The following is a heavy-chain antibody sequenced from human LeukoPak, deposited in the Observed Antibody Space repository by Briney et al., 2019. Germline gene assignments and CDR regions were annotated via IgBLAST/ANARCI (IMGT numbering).Heavy chain of an antibody. CDR3: ARDYGGSSPFDY. Sequence: PGGSLRLSCAASGFILSSSEMNWVRQAPGKGLEWVSFIATDSTIYYADSVKGRFTLSRDNAKNSLYLQMNSLRAEDTAVYYCARDYGGSSPFDYWGQGTLVTVSS. CDR1: GFILSSSE. CDR2: IATDSTI. J-gene: IGHJ4*02. D-gene: IGHD4-23*01. V-gene: IGHV3-48*03.